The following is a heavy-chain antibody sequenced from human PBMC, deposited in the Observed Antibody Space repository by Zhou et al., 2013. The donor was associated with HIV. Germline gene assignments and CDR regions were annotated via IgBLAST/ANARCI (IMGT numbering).Heavy chain of an antibody. CDR2: IIPIFGTA. D-gene: IGHD2-2*03. J-gene: IGHJ5*02. CDR1: GGTFSSYA. V-gene: IGHV1-69*05. CDR3: ARFGYCSSTSCHNWFDP. Sequence: QVQLVQSGAEVKKPGSSVKVSCKASGGTFSSYAISWVRQAPGQGLEWMGGIIPIFGTANYAQKFQGRVTITTDESTSTAYMELSSLRSEDTAVYYCARFGYCSSTSCHNWFDPWGQGTLVTVSS.